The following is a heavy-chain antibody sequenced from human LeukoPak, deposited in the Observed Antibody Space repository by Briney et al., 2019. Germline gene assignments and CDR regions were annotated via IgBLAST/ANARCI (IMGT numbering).Heavy chain of an antibody. V-gene: IGHV4-59*08. D-gene: IGHD3-22*01. Sequence: SETLSLTCTVSGGSISNNYWSWIRQPPGKGLEWIGYIYYSGSTNYNPSLKSRVLISVDTSRNQFSLKLTSVTAADTAVYYCARGGSAYSLDHWGQGTLVTVSS. CDR1: GGSISNNY. CDR3: ARGGSAYSLDH. J-gene: IGHJ4*02. CDR2: IYYSGST.